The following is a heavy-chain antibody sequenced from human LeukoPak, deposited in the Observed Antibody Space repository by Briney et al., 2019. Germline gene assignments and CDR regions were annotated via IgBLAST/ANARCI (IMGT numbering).Heavy chain of an antibody. J-gene: IGHJ4*02. V-gene: IGHV3-30*03. D-gene: IGHD3-22*01. CDR2: ISYDGSTK. CDR1: GFTLSNFG. Sequence: GRSLRLSCEASGFTLSNFGMHWVRQAPGKGLEWVAIISYDGSTKYYADSVKGRFSISRDNSKNTLYLQMNSLRVEDTAVYYCATPPTAYTSGSLGYWGQGTLVTVSS. CDR3: ATPPTAYTSGSLGY.